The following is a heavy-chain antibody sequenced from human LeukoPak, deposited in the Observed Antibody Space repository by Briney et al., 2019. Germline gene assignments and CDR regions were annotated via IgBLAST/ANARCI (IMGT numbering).Heavy chain of an antibody. V-gene: IGHV3-21*01. Sequence: GGSLRLSCAASGFTFSSYSMNWVRQAPGKGLEWVSSISSSSSYIYYADSVKGRFTISRDNAKNSLYLQMNSLRAEDTAVYYCARLGCSGGSCYDYWGQGTLVTVSS. J-gene: IGHJ4*02. CDR3: ARLGCSGGSCYDY. CDR2: ISSSSSYI. D-gene: IGHD2-15*01. CDR1: GFTFSSYS.